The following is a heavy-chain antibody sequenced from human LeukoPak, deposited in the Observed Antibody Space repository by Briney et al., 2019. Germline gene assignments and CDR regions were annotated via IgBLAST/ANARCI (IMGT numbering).Heavy chain of an antibody. J-gene: IGHJ5*02. D-gene: IGHD3-9*01. CDR3: AKSSYYDILRFDP. CDR2: ISYDGSNK. CDR1: GFTFSSYG. Sequence: GGSLRLSCAASGFTFSSYGTHWVRQAPGKGLEWVAVISYDGSNKYYADSVKGRFTISRDNSKNTLYLQMNSLRAEDTAVYYCAKSSYYDILRFDPWGQGTLVTVSS. V-gene: IGHV3-30*18.